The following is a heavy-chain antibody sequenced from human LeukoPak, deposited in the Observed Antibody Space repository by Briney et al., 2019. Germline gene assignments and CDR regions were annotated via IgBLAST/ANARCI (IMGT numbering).Heavy chain of an antibody. V-gene: IGHV3-74*01. Sequence: GGSLRLSCAASGFTFSSYWMHWVRQAPGKGLVWVSRINSDGSSTSYADSVKGRFTISRDNAKNTLYLQMNSLRGEDTAVYYCATTRDSPSAFDIWGQGTMVTVSS. CDR2: INSDGSST. CDR1: GFTFSSYW. CDR3: ATTRDSPSAFDI. J-gene: IGHJ3*02. D-gene: IGHD2-15*01.